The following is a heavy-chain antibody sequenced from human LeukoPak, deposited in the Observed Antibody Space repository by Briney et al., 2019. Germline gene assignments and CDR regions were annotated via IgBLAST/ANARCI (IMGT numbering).Heavy chain of an antibody. J-gene: IGHJ4*02. D-gene: IGHD4-23*01. CDR3: ASHYGGNANYFDY. Sequence: GEPLKISRKGSGYSFTSYWIGWVRQMPGKGLEWMGIIYPGDSDTRYSPSFQGQVTISADKSISTAYLQWSSLKASDTAMYYCASHYGGNANYFDYWGQGTLVTVSS. V-gene: IGHV5-51*01. CDR2: IYPGDSDT. CDR1: GYSFTSYW.